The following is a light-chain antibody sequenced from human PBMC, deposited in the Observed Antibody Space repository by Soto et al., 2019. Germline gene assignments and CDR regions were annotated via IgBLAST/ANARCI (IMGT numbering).Light chain of an antibody. CDR2: DNN. Sequence: QSVLTQPPSVSAAPGQKVIISCSGGSSNIGNNFVYWYQQFPGTAPKLLIYDNNKRPSGTPDRFSGSKSGTSATLGITGLRTGDEADYYCETWDSSLTAVVFGGGTKLTVL. J-gene: IGLJ3*02. CDR1: SSNIGNNF. V-gene: IGLV1-51*01. CDR3: ETWDSSLTAVV.